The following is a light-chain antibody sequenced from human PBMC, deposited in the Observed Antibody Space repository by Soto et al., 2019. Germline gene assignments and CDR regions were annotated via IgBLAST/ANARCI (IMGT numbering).Light chain of an antibody. CDR2: AAS. Sequence: DIQMTQSPSSLSASVGDRVTITCRASQGIRTFLAWYQQKPGKVPNLLIYAASTLQSGVPSRFTGTGSGTDFSLSINSLQPEDVGAYYCQKYDIAPWTCGPGTRVEI. CDR3: QKYDIAPWT. CDR1: QGIRTF. J-gene: IGKJ1*01. V-gene: IGKV1-27*01.